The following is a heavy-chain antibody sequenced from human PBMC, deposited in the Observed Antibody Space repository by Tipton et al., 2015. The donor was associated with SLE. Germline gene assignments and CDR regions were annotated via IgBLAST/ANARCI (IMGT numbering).Heavy chain of an antibody. CDR3: TTPRADDYGGNSDAFDI. CDR2: IKSKTDGGTT. J-gene: IGHJ3*02. CDR1: GFTFSNAW. Sequence: SLRLSCAASGFTFSNAWMSWVRQAPGKGLEWVGRIKSKTDGGTTDYAAPVKGRFTISRDDSKNTLYLQMNSLKTEDTAVYYCTTPRADDYGGNSDAFDIWGPGTLVPVSS. V-gene: IGHV3-15*01. D-gene: IGHD4-23*01.